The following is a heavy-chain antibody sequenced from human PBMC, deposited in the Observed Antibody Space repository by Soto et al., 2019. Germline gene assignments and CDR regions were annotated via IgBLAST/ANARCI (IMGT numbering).Heavy chain of an antibody. D-gene: IGHD3-22*01. Sequence: ASVKVSCKTSGGAFSSYAISWVRQAPGQGLEWMGGIIPIFGTANYAQKFQGRVTITADESTSTANMELSSLRSEDTAVYYCARGSWDYDTSGYYLFDYWGQGTLVTVS. J-gene: IGHJ4*02. V-gene: IGHV1-69*13. CDR3: ARGSWDYDTSGYYLFDY. CDR2: IIPIFGTA. CDR1: GGAFSSYA.